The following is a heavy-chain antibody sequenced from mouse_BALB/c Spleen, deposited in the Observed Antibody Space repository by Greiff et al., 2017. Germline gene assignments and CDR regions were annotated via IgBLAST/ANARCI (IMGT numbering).Heavy chain of an antibody. CDR2: IYPGGGYT. J-gene: IGHJ2*01. Sequence: VQLHQSGAELVRPGTSVKISCKASGYTFNNYWLGWVKQRPGHGLEWIGDIYPGGGYTNYNEKCKGKARLTADTSSSTAYMQLRSLTSEDSAVYFCARSGGYDPFFDYWGQGTTLTVSS. CDR1: GYTFNNYW. V-gene: IGHV1-63*02. D-gene: IGHD2-2*01. CDR3: ARSGGYDPFFDY.